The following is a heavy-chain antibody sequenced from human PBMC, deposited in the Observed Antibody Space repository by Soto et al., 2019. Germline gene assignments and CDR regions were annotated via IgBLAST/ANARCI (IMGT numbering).Heavy chain of an antibody. CDR1: GGSISSYY. D-gene: IGHD4-17*01. CDR3: ARVSAYGDYTEDAFDI. CDR2: IYYSGST. V-gene: IGHV4-59*01. J-gene: IGHJ3*02. Sequence: SETLSLTCTVSGGSISSYYWSWIRQPPGKGLEWIGYIYYSGSTNYNPSLKSRVTISVDTSKNQFSLKLSSVTAADTAVYYCARVSAYGDYTEDAFDIWGQGTMVTVSS.